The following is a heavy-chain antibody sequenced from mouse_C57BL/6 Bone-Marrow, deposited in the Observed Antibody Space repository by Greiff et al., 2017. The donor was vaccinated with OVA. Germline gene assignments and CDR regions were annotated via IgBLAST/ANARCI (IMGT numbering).Heavy chain of an antibody. V-gene: IGHV1-55*01. CDR1: GYTFTSYW. CDR3: ARGDRVWFAD. D-gene: IGHD3-3*01. CDR2: IYPGSGST. J-gene: IGHJ3*01. Sequence: QVQLQQPGAELVKPGASVKMSCKASGYTFTSYWITWVKQRPGQGLEWIGDIYPGSGSTNYNEKFKSKATLTVDTSSSTAYMQLSSLRSEDSAVYYCARGDRVWFADWGQGTLVTVSA.